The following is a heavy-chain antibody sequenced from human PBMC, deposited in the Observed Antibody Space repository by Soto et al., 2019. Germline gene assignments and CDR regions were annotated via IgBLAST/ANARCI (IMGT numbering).Heavy chain of an antibody. D-gene: IGHD4-17*01. J-gene: IGHJ3*02. CDR3: AADIPGSYGDYDAFDI. V-gene: IGHV1-58*01. CDR1: GFTFTSSA. Sequence: SVKVACKASGFTFTSSAVQWVRQARGQRLEWIGWIVVGSGNTNYAQKFQERVTITRDMSTSTAYMELSSLRSEDTAVYYCAADIPGSYGDYDAFDIWGQGTMVTVSS. CDR2: IVVGSGNT.